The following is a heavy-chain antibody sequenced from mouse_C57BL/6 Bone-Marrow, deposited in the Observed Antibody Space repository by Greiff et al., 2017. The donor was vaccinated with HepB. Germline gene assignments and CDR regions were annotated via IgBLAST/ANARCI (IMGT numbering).Heavy chain of an antibody. V-gene: IGHV1-54*01. CDR2: INPGSGGT. CDR3: ARDGYSVDY. Sequence: VQLQQSGAELVRPGTSVKVSCKASGYAFTNYLIEWVKQRPGQGLEWIGVINPGSGGTNYNEKFKGKATLTADKSSSTAYMQLSSLTSEDSAVYFCARDGYSVDYWGQGTTLTVSS. J-gene: IGHJ2*01. D-gene: IGHD2-3*01. CDR1: GYAFTNYL.